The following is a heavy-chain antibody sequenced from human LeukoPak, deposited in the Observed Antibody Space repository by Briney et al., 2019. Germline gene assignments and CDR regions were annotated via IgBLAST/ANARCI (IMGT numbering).Heavy chain of an antibody. J-gene: IGHJ4*02. D-gene: IGHD2-2*02. CDR1: GFTFSSYS. V-gene: IGHV3-21*01. CDR3: ARDERDCSSTSCYTGESPFDY. CDR2: ISSRNTYI. Sequence: PGGSLRLSCAASGFTFSSYSMNWVRQAPGKGLEWVSCISSRNTYIYYADSVKGRFTISRDNAKNSLYLQMNSLRAEDTAVYYRARDERDCSSTSCYTGESPFDYWGQGTLVTVSS.